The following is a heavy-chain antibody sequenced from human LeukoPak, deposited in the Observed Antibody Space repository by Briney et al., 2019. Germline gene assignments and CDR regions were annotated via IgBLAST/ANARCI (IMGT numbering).Heavy chain of an antibody. V-gene: IGHV1-69*13. D-gene: IGHD3-3*01. Sequence: SVKVSCKASGGTFSSYSISWVRQAPGQGLEWMGGINPIFGTANYAQKFQGRVTITADESTSTAYMELSSLRSEDTAVYYCARDRHDFCSGPRHYYYYYMDVWGKGTTVTVSS. CDR2: INPIFGTA. CDR3: ARDRHDFCSGPRHYYYYYMDV. CDR1: GGTFSSYS. J-gene: IGHJ6*03.